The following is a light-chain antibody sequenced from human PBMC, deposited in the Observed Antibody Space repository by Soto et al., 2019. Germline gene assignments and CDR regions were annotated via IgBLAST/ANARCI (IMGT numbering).Light chain of an antibody. V-gene: IGKV1-5*01. J-gene: IGKJ5*01. CDR2: DAS. CDR1: QGVSGW. CDR3: MQGTHWPIT. Sequence: DIQMTQSPSTLSASVGETVTVTCRASQGVSGWLARYQQKPGEAPKLLIYDASALPRGVPSRFSGSGSGTKFTLTIASLQPDDFATYYCMQGTHWPITFGQGTRLEIK.